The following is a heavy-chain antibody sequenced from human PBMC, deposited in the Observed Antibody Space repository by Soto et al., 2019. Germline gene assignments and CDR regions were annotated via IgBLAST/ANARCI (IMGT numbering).Heavy chain of an antibody. CDR2: IKQDGSEK. J-gene: IGHJ6*03. CDR1: GFTFSSYW. CDR3: ATAYCSGGSCYSGYYYYMDV. D-gene: IGHD2-15*01. V-gene: IGHV3-7*01. Sequence: GGSLRLSCAASGFTFSSYWMSWVRQAPGKGLEWVANIKQDGSEKYYVDSVKGRFTISRDNAKNSLYLQMNSLRAEDTAVYYCATAYCSGGSCYSGYYYYMDVWGKGTTVTVSS.